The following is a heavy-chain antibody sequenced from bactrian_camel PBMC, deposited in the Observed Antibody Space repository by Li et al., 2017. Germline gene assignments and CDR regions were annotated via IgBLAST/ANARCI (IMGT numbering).Heavy chain of an antibody. CDR2: IGSDGDT. D-gene: IGHD2*01. Sequence: AWVRQAPGMEREAVAAIGSDGDTSYADSVKGRFTISQDNAKNTLYLQMNNLKPEDTAMYYCAARDRGC. V-gene: IGHV3S55*01.